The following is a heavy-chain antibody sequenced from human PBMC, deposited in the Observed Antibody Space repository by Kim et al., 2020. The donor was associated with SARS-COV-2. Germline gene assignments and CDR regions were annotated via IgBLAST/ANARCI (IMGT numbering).Heavy chain of an antibody. D-gene: IGHD3-16*02. CDR3: ARAPGGYDYVWGSYHRSSAAGMDV. V-gene: IGHV1-69*02. CDR1: GGTFSSYT. Sequence: SVKVSCKASGGTFSSYTISWVRQAPGQGLEWMGRIIPILGIANYAQKFQGRVTITADKSTSTAYMELSSLRSEDTAVYYCARAPGGYDYVWGSYHRSSAAGMDVWGQGTTVTVSS. CDR2: IIPILGIA. J-gene: IGHJ6*02.